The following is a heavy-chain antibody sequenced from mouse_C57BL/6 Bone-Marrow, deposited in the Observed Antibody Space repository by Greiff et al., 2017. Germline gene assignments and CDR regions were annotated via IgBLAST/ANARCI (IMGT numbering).Heavy chain of an antibody. J-gene: IGHJ4*01. CDR2: ISSGGCYT. Sequence: EVHLVESGGDLVKPGGSLKLSCAASGFTFSSYGMSWVRQTPDKRLEWVATISSGGCYTYYPDSVKGRFTISRDNAKNTLYLQMSSLKSEDTAMYYCARRGTVGYAMDYWGQGTSVTVSS. CDR1: GFTFSSYG. CDR3: ARRGTVGYAMDY. V-gene: IGHV5-6*01. D-gene: IGHD1-1*01.